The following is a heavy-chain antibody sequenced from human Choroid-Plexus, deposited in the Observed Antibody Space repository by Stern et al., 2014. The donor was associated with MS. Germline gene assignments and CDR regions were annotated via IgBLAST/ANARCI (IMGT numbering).Heavy chain of an antibody. D-gene: IGHD2/OR15-2a*01. CDR3: AKDRQYLTYFFDH. CDR1: GFTFGSCA. Sequence: QVQLVESGGGVVQPGRPLRLSCVASGFTFGSCAMHWVRQAPGKGAEWVAGVTCDGSNKYYADSVKGRFPISRDNSQNTLYMQMSSLRPEDTAVYYCAKDRQYLTYFFDHWGQGSLVTVSS. V-gene: IGHV3-30*18. CDR2: VTCDGSNK. J-gene: IGHJ5*02.